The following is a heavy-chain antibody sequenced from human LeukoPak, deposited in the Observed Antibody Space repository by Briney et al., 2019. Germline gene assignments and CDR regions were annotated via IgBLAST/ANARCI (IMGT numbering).Heavy chain of an antibody. CDR1: GFTFSSYG. D-gene: IGHD2-21*01. CDR2: ISYDGSNK. J-gene: IGHJ3*02. V-gene: IGHV3-30*03. Sequence: GGSLRLSCAASGFTFSSYGMHWVRQAPGKGLEWVAVISYDGSNKYYADSVKGRFTISRDNSKNTLYLQMNSLRDEDSAVYYCARDVAHAFDIWGQGTVVTVSS. CDR3: ARDVAHAFDI.